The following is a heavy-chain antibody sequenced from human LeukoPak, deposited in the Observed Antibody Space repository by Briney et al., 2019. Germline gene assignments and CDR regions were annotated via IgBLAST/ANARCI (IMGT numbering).Heavy chain of an antibody. J-gene: IGHJ3*02. CDR1: GGSISSYY. CDR2: IYYSGST. CDR3: ARAVAGTPDAFDI. D-gene: IGHD6-19*01. Sequence: SETLSLTCTVSGGSISSYYWSWIRQPPGKGLEWIGYIYYSGSTNYNPSLKSRVTISVDTPKNQFSLKLSSVTAADTAVYYCARAVAGTPDAFDIWGQGTMVTVSS. V-gene: IGHV4-59*01.